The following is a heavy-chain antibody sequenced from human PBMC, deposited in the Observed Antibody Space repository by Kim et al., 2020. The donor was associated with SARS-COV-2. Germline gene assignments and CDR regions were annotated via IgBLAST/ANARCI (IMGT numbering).Heavy chain of an antibody. D-gene: IGHD4-17*01. CDR3: ARGFYYGDYVPGFDY. Sequence: PSLESRVNISVDTSKTQFSQKLSSVTAADTAVYYGARGFYYGDYVPGFDYWGQGTLVTVSS. J-gene: IGHJ4*02. V-gene: IGHV4-31*02.